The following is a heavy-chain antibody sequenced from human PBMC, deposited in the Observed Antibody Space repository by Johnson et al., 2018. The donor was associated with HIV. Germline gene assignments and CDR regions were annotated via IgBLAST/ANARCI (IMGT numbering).Heavy chain of an antibody. J-gene: IGHJ3*02. CDR3: ARARIGSGGGFDI. CDR1: GFTFSSYA. Sequence: QVLLVESGGGVVQPGRSLRLSCAASGFTFSSYAMHWVRQAPGKGLEWVGVISYDGSTKYSEDSVQGRFTISRENSKNTLYLQINSLRAEDTAVYYCARARIGSGGGFDIWCQGTMVTVSS. V-gene: IGHV3-30-3*01. D-gene: IGHD2-15*01. CDR2: ISYDGSTK.